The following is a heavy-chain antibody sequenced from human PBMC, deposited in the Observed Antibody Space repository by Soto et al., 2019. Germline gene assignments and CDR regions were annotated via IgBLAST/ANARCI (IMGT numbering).Heavy chain of an antibody. D-gene: IGHD3-3*01. CDR3: ARIPDFWSGYYTGSFDY. V-gene: IGHV3-7*01. CDR2: IKQDGSEK. Sequence: GGSLRLSCAASGFTFSSYWMSWVRQAPGKGLEWVANIKQDGSEKYYVDSVKGRFTISRDNAKNSLYLQMNSLRAEDTAVYYCARIPDFWSGYYTGSFDYWGQGTLVTVSS. CDR1: GFTFSSYW. J-gene: IGHJ4*02.